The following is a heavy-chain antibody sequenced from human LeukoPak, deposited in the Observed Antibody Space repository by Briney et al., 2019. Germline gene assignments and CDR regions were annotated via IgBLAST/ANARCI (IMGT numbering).Heavy chain of an antibody. J-gene: IGHJ4*02. Sequence: GGSLRLSCAASGFTFSNYWMHWVRQAPGKGLEWVSRINSDGSTTNYADSVKGRITVPRDNAKNTVYLQMNSLRAEDTAVYYCVRDLRESDFWGQGSLVTVSS. CDR3: VRDLRESDF. V-gene: IGHV3-74*01. CDR1: GFTFSNYW. D-gene: IGHD1-26*01. CDR2: INSDGSTT.